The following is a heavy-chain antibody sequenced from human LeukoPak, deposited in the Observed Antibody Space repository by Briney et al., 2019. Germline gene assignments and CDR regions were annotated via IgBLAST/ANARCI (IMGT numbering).Heavy chain of an antibody. CDR1: GDSISSSSYC. Sequence: ETLSLTCTVSGDSISSSSYCWDWIRQPPGKGLEWIGNIYNSANTHYNPSLKTRITMSIDTSKNQFSLKLNSVTAADTGIYYCARHSRSAYTGYENAFDIWGQGTMVTVSS. CDR3: ARHSRSAYTGYENAFDI. J-gene: IGHJ3*02. CDR2: IYNSANT. D-gene: IGHD5-12*01. V-gene: IGHV4-39*01.